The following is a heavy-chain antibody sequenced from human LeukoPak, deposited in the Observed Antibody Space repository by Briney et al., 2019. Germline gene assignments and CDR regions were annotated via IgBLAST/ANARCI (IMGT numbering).Heavy chain of an antibody. D-gene: IGHD6-19*01. CDR3: ARSSSGWIYYYYYMDV. V-gene: IGHV7-4-1*02. CDR2: INTNTGNP. Sequence: GASVKVSCKASGYTFTSYDINWVRQAPGQGLEWMGWINTNTGNPTYVQGFTGRFVFSLDTSVSTAYLQISSLKADDTAVYYCARSSSGWIYYYYYMDVWGKGTTVTVSS. CDR1: GYTFTSYD. J-gene: IGHJ6*03.